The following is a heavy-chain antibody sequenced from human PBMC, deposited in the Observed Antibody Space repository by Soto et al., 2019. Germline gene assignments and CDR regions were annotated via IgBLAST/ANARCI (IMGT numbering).Heavy chain of an antibody. V-gene: IGHV4-30-4*01. J-gene: IGHJ5*02. CDR2: IYYSGST. CDR1: GGSISSGDYY. CDR3: ATSIAVPNWFDP. D-gene: IGHD6-19*01. Sequence: SSETLSLTCTVSGGSISSGDYYWSWIRQPPGKGLEWIGYIYYSGSTYYNPSLKSRVTISVDTSKNQFSLKLSSVTAADTAVYYCATSIAVPNWFDPWGQGTLVTVSS.